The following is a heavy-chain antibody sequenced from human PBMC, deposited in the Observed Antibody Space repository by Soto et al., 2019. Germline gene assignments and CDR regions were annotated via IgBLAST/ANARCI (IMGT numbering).Heavy chain of an antibody. J-gene: IGHJ5*02. D-gene: IGHD3-3*01. CDR1: GFTSSNAL. CDR2: IKSKSDAATT. V-gene: IGHV3-15*01. Sequence: GGARRLCCAGSGFTSSNALMTWARQAPGKGLEWVGRIKSKSDAATTDYAAPVRGRFIISRDDSKNTLYLKMNSLNTEDTDGYYCTTGLTIFGVVIDPWGQGTLVTVP. CDR3: TTGLTIFGVVIDP.